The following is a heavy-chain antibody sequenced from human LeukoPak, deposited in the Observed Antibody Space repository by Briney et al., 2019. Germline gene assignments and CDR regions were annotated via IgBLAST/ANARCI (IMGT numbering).Heavy chain of an antibody. Sequence: GGSLRLSCEASGFTFSNYAMHWVRQAPGKGLEWVAVISYDGSNKYYADSVKGRFTISRDNAKNSLFLQMNSLRVEDTAVYYCARSMGSGHYYVADYWGQGTLVTVSS. CDR2: ISYDGSNK. V-gene: IGHV3-30-3*01. CDR3: ARSMGSGHYYVADY. J-gene: IGHJ4*02. D-gene: IGHD3-22*01. CDR1: GFTFSNYA.